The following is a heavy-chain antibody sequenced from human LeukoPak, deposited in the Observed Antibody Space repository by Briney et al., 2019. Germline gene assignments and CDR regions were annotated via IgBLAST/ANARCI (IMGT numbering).Heavy chain of an antibody. D-gene: IGHD4-17*01. CDR2: INSDSSLM. V-gene: IGHV3-21*01. CDR1: GFTFSSYS. CDR3: TTSYTVTTEFDY. J-gene: IGHJ4*02. Sequence: GGSLRLSCAASGFTFSSYSMNWVRQAPGKGLEWVSSINSDSSLMFYAESVKGRFTISRDNARNSLYLQMNSLRAEDTAVYYCTTSYTVTTEFDYWGQGTLVTVSS.